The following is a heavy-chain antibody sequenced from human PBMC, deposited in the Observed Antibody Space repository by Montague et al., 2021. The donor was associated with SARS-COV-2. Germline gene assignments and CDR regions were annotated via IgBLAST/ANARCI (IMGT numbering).Heavy chain of an antibody. V-gene: IGHV4-59*02. CDR1: GASVSSSD. J-gene: IGHJ3*02. Sequence: SETLSLTCTVSGASVSSSDWGWIRQSPGRGLEWIGYFYSVGSTDYNPSLKSRVTISRDTSKNQFSLKVRSVTAADTAIYYCARETMTADVFDIWGQGTMVTVSS. CDR3: ARETMTADVFDI. D-gene: IGHD1-14*01. CDR2: FYSVGST.